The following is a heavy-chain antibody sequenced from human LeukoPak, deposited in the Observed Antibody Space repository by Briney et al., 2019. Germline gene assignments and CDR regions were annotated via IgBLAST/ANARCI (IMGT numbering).Heavy chain of an antibody. Sequence: GGSLRLSCVASGFTFSSYAMGWVRQAPGKRPEWVSSLTDSGGTTYYVDSVKGRFTISRDNSKNTLYLHMNSLRAEDTAMYYCAKKRDAFDIWGQGAVVAVSS. V-gene: IGHV3-23*01. J-gene: IGHJ3*02. CDR3: AKKRDAFDI. CDR1: GFTFSSYA. CDR2: LTDSGGTT. D-gene: IGHD5-24*01.